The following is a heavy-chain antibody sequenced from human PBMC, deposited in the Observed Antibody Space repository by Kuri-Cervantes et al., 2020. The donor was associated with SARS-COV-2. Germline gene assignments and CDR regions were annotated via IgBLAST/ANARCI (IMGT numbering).Heavy chain of an antibody. V-gene: IGHV4-39*01. J-gene: IGHJ4*02. D-gene: IGHD6-13*01. Sequence: SETLSLTCTVSGGSISSYYWDWIRQPPGKGLEWIGSIYYSGSTYSNPSLKSRVTISADTSKNQFSLRLRSVTAADTAVYYCARVGRAGPFDYWGQGTLVTVSS. CDR2: IYYSGST. CDR3: ARVGRAGPFDY. CDR1: GGSISSYY.